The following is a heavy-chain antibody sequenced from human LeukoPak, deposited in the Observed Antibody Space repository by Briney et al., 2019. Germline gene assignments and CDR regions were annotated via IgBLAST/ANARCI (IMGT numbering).Heavy chain of an antibody. D-gene: IGHD3-3*01. CDR3: AKGGNNGFLQKY. CDR2: ISGSGGST. V-gene: IGHV3-23*01. J-gene: IGHJ4*02. CDR1: GFTFSSYA. Sequence: GGSLRLSCAASGFTFSSYAMSWVRQAPGKGLEWVSAISGSGGSTYYADSVKGLFTISRDNSKNTLYLQMNSLRAEDTAVYYCAKGGNNGFLQKYWGQGTLVTVSS.